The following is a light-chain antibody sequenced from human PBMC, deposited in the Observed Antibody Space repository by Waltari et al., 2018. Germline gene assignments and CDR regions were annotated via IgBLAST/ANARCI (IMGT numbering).Light chain of an antibody. CDR1: SSDVGGYNY. CDR2: DVS. V-gene: IGLV2-14*03. J-gene: IGLJ1*01. Sequence: QSALTQPASVSGSPGQSITISCTGTSSDVGGYNYVSWYQQHPGKAPKIMIYDVSNRPSGVSNRFSGSKSGNTASLTISWLQAEDEADYYCTSYTSSNTLGFGTGTKVTVL. CDR3: TSYTSSNTLG.